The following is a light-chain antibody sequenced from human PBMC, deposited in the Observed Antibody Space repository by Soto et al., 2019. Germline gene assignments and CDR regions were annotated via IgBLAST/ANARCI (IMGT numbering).Light chain of an antibody. CDR2: EVN. CDR3: SSYAGGNNVV. CDR1: SSDIGTYNY. J-gene: IGLJ3*02. V-gene: IGLV2-8*01. Sequence: QSVLTQPPSASGSPGQSVTISCTGTSSDIGTYNYVSWYQQHPGKAPKLIIYEVNKRPSGVPDRFSGSKSGNTASLTVSGLQAEDEADYYCSSYAGGNNVVFGGGTKVTVL.